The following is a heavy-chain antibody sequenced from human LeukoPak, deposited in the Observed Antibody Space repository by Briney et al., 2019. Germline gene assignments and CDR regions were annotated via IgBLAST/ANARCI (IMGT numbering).Heavy chain of an antibody. V-gene: IGHV4-39*07. D-gene: IGHD3-22*01. J-gene: IGHJ5*02. CDR1: GGSISSSSYY. CDR2: IYYSGST. CDR3: ARDYYYDSSGYSNNWFDP. Sequence: SETLSLTCTVSGGSISSSSYYWGWIRQPPGKGLEWIGSIYYSGSTYYNPSLKSRVTISVDTSKNQFSLKLSSVTAADTAVYYCARDYYYDSSGYSNNWFDPWGQGTLVTVSS.